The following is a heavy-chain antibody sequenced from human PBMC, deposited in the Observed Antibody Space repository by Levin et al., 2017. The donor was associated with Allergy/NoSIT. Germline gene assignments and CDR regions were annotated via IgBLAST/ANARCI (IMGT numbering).Heavy chain of an antibody. J-gene: IGHJ6*03. CDR3: ASRLFPDYYYYYYMDV. CDR2: IYSGGST. V-gene: IGHV3-53*01. CDR1: GFTVSSNY. Sequence: GESLKISCAASGFTVSSNYMSWVRQAPGKGLEWVSVIYSGGSTYYADSVKGRFTISRDNSKNTLYLQMNSLRAEDTAVYYCASRLFPDYYYYYYMDVWGKGTTVTVSS.